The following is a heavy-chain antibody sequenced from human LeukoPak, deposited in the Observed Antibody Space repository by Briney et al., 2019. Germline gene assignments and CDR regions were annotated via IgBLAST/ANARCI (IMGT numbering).Heavy chain of an antibody. CDR3: AKVILTGSPSWFDP. V-gene: IGHV3-11*04. J-gene: IGHJ5*02. CDR1: AFPFSDYY. Sequence: GGSLRLSFSASAFPFSDYYMSSIPQAPGKGLERVSCITSSGSTIYYADSVKGRFTISSDNAKSSLYLQMNSLRAEDTAVYYGAKVILTGSPSWFDPWGQGALVTVSS. D-gene: IGHD3-9*01. CDR2: ITSSGSTI.